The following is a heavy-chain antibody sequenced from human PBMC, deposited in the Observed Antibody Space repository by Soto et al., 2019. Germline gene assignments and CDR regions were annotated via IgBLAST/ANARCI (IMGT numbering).Heavy chain of an antibody. J-gene: IGHJ6*02. Sequence: PSETLSLTCTVSGGSISSYYWSWIRQPPGKGLDWIGYIYYSGSTNYNPSLKSRVTISVDTSKNQFSLKLSSVTAADTAVYYCARDSLVYDYDVWSGSFGMDVWGQGTTVTVAS. CDR1: GGSISSYY. V-gene: IGHV4-59*01. CDR2: IYYSGST. CDR3: ARDSLVYDYDVWSGSFGMDV. D-gene: IGHD3-3*01.